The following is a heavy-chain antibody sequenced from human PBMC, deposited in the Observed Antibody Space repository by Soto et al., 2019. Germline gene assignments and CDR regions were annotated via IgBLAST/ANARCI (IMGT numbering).Heavy chain of an antibody. CDR1: GWSFTTYW. Sequence: GESLKISWXASGWSFTTYWIAWVRQMPGKGLEWMGIINPGDSDIRYSPSFQGQVTISADNSISTAYLQWSSLKASDTAMYYCARHEQFYYYYYGMDVWGQGTAVTVSS. D-gene: IGHD4-4*01. J-gene: IGHJ6*02. CDR2: INPGDSDI. CDR3: ARHEQFYYYYYGMDV. V-gene: IGHV5-51*01.